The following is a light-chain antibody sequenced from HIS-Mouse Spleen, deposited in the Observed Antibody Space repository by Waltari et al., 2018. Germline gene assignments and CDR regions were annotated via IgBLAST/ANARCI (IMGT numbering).Light chain of an antibody. Sequence: EIVLTQSPATLSLSPGESATLSCRASQRVSSYLAWYHQKPGQAPRLLIYDASNRATGIPARFSGSGSGTDFTLTISSLEPEDFAVYYCQQRSNWPLTFGGGTKVEIK. V-gene: IGKV3-11*01. CDR1: QRVSSY. CDR3: QQRSNWPLT. CDR2: DAS. J-gene: IGKJ4*01.